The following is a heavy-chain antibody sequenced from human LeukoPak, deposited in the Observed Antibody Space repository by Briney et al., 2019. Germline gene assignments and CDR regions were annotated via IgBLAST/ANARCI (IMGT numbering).Heavy chain of an antibody. CDR1: GFTFSSYA. Sequence: GGSLRLSCAASGFTFSSYAMHWVRQAPGKGLEWVAVISYDGSNKYYADSVKGRFTISRDNSKNTLYLQMNSLKTEDTAVYYCTRASSRSGPVVDYWGQGTLVTVSS. J-gene: IGHJ4*02. CDR2: ISYDGSNK. V-gene: IGHV3-30-3*01. CDR3: TRASSRSGPVVDY. D-gene: IGHD3-22*01.